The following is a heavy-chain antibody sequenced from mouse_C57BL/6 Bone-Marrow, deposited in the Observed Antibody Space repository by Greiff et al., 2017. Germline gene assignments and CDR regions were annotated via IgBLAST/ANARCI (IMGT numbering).Heavy chain of an antibody. CDR1: GYTFPSYW. CDR3: ARSGDYGLYAMDY. V-gene: IGHV1-69*01. Sequence: VQLQQPGAELVMPGASVKLSCKASGYTFPSYWMHWVKQRPGQGLEWIGEIDPSDSYTNYTQKFKGKFTLTVDKSSSTAYMQLSSLSSEDSAVYYCARSGDYGLYAMDYWGQGTSVTGSS. CDR2: IDPSDSYT. D-gene: IGHD2-4*01. J-gene: IGHJ4*01.